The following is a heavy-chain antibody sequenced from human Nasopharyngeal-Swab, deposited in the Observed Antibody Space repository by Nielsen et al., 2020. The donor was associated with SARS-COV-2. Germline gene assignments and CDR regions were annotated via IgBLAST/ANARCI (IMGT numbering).Heavy chain of an antibody. D-gene: IGHD6-19*01. CDR3: AKDITGYSSGWFYYYYYMDV. CDR1: GFTFSSYG. CDR2: ISYDGSSE. V-gene: IGHV3-30*18. J-gene: IGHJ6*03. Sequence: GESLKISCAASGFTFSSYGMHWVRQAPGKGLEWVAVISYDGSSEYYADSVKGRFTISRDNSKNTLYLQMNSLRAEDTAVYYCAKDITGYSSGWFYYYYYMDVWGKGTTVTVSS.